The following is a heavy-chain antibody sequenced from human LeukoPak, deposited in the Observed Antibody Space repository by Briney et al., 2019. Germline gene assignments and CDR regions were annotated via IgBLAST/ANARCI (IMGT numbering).Heavy chain of an antibody. J-gene: IGHJ4*02. CDR2: IYSSGST. D-gene: IGHD3-10*01. Sequence: SETVSLTCAVSGGSISSDYWSWIRQPAGEGLEWIGRIYSSGSTNYNPSLRSRVTMSVDTSKNQFSLNLNSVTAADTAVYYCAKYVSGHYFDYWGQGMLVTVSS. CDR1: GGSISSDY. CDR3: AKYVSGHYFDY. V-gene: IGHV4-59*10.